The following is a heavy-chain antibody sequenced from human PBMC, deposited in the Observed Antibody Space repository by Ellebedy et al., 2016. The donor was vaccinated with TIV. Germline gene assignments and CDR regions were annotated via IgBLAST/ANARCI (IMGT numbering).Heavy chain of an antibody. CDR1: GASVGSGGSS. J-gene: IGHJ4*02. CDR3: ARESTHTGGFDY. V-gene: IGHV4-30-2*01. Sequence: MPSETLSLTCAVSGASVGSGGSSWNWIRQPPGKGLEWIGYVFHSGTTYYSPSLNSRLSISVDKSRNQFTLRLRSVTAADTAVYYCARESTHTGGFDYWGQGILVTVSS. D-gene: IGHD5/OR15-5a*01. CDR2: VFHSGTT.